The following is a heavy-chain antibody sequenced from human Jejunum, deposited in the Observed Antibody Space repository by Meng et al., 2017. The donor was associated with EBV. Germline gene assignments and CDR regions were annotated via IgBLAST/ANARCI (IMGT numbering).Heavy chain of an antibody. V-gene: IGHV3-23*04. CDR3: AAYCGSDCYYLDY. CDR2: ISGSGGRT. D-gene: IGHD2-21*02. Sequence: EVQLVASXGGLVLPGXSWRLSCAASGFSFSSYVTPWVRQVPGKGPEWVSFISGSGGRTYYADSVKGRFTISRDNSKNTLYLQMNSLRADDTAVYYCAAYCGSDCYYLDYWGQGTLVTVSS. J-gene: IGHJ4*02. CDR1: GFSFSSYV.